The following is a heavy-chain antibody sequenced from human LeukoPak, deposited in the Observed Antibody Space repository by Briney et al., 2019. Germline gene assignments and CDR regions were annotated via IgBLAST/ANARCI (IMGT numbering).Heavy chain of an antibody. CDR2: ISGYTGGT. Sequence: ASAKVSCKASGYTFSDYGISWVRQAPGQRFEWMGWISGYTGGTNYAQKFRDRVTMTTVTSTNTAHMELRSLRSDDTAVYYCARDRLERGIGSAVVGNWFDPWGQGTQVTVSS. CDR1: GYTFSDYG. CDR3: ARDRLERGIGSAVVGNWFDP. D-gene: IGHD6-19*01. J-gene: IGHJ5*02. V-gene: IGHV1-18*01.